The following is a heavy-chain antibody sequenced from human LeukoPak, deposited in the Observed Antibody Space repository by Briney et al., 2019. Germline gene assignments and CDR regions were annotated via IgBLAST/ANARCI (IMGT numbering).Heavy chain of an antibody. CDR2: IRSKAYVGTT. Sequence: PRGALSLGCTASGFTFGDYAISSVRQAPGKGLERVGFIRSKAYVGTTEYAASVKDRFTTSRHDSKSIAYLHMNSLNPEDTAVYYCTRGPRDRDYDFWGGSAEHYFDYWGQGTMVAVSS. V-gene: IGHV3-49*04. J-gene: IGHJ4*02. CDR1: GFTFGDYA. D-gene: IGHD3-3*01. CDR3: TRGPRDRDYDFWGGSAEHYFDY.